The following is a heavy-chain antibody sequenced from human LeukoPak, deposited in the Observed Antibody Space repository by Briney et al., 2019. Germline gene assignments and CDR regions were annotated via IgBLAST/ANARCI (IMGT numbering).Heavy chain of an antibody. J-gene: IGHJ4*02. CDR1: GGSISSSTYY. CDR3: ARQAGLYNSGWYAH. CDR2: IYFSGRT. Sequence: SETLSLTCTVSGGSISSSTYYWGWIRQPPGKGLEWIGSIYFSGRTYYNPSLKSRVTISVDTSKNQFSLKLNSVTAADTAVYYCARQAGLYNSGWYAHWGQGTPVTVSS. V-gene: IGHV4-39*01. D-gene: IGHD6-19*01.